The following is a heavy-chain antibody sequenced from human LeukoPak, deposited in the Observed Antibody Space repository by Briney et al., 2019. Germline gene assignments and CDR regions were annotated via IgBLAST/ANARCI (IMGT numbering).Heavy chain of an antibody. CDR3: VKALRLVTTHYDY. Sequence: PGGSLRLSCAASGFTFSSYSMNWVRQAPGKGLEYVSAITSNGGSTYYADSVKGRFTISRDNSKNTLYLQMSSLRPDDTALYYCVKALRLVTTHYDYWGQGTLVTVSS. CDR2: ITSNGGST. J-gene: IGHJ4*02. D-gene: IGHD4-17*01. CDR1: GFTFSSYS. V-gene: IGHV3-64D*09.